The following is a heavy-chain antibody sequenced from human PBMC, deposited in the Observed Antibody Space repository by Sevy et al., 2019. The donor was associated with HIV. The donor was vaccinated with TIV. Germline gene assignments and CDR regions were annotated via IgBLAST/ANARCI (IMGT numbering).Heavy chain of an antibody. J-gene: IGHJ6*03. D-gene: IGHD3-10*01. Sequence: GGSLRLSCAASGFTVSSNYMSWVRQAPGKGLEWVSVIYSVGSTYYADSVKGRFNISSDNSKNTLELQINSMRAEETDVYYCARDVMYYGSGSFSDYYYMDVWGKGTTVTVSS. CDR1: GFTVSSNY. CDR3: ARDVMYYGSGSFSDYYYMDV. CDR2: IYSVGST. V-gene: IGHV3-53*01.